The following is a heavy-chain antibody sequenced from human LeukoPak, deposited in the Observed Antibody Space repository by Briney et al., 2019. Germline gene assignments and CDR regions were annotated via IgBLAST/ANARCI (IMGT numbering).Heavy chain of an antibody. CDR2: IYYSGST. CDR1: GGSISSGGYY. J-gene: IGHJ4*02. V-gene: IGHV4-31*03. CDR3: AREPQCSPFLLGYCSSTSRDLDY. Sequence: PSQTLSLTCTVSGGSISSGGYYWSWLRQHPGKGLEWIGYIYYSGSTYYNPSLKSRVTISVDTSKNQFSLKLSSVTAADTAVYYCAREPQCSPFLLGYCSSTSRDLDYRGQGTLVTVSS. D-gene: IGHD2-2*01.